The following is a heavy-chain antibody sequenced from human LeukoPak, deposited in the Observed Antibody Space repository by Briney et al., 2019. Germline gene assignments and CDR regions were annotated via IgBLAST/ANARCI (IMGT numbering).Heavy chain of an antibody. CDR3: ARADIAVVPAAMNFDH. D-gene: IGHD2-2*01. V-gene: IGHV1-69*05. CDR2: IIPIFGTA. J-gene: IGHJ4*02. CDR1: GYTFTGYY. Sequence: ASVKVSCKASGYTFTGYYMHWVRQAPGQGLEWMGRIIPIFGTANYAQKFQGGVTITTDESTSTAYMELSSMRSDDTAVYYCARADIAVVPAAMNFDHWGQGTLVTVSS.